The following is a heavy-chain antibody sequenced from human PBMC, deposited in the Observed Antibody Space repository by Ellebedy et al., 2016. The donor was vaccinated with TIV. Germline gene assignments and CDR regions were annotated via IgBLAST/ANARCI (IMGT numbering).Heavy chain of an antibody. CDR2: INTYNGNT. J-gene: IGHJ4*02. Sequence: AASVKVSCKASGHTFTSDGFVWVRQAPGQGLEWMGWINTYNGNTNYAKSFQGRVTMTTDTSTNTAYLDLRSLRPDDTAVYYCARGITGPVDLGYWGQGTLVTVSS. D-gene: IGHD1-1*01. CDR1: GHTFTSDG. V-gene: IGHV1-18*04. CDR3: ARGITGPVDLGY.